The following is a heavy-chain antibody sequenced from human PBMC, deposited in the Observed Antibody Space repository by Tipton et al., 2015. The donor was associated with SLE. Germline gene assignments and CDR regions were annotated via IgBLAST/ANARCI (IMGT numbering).Heavy chain of an antibody. Sequence: SLRLSCAASGFTFSDYYMSWIRQAPGKGLEWVSYISSSSSYTNYADSVKGRFTISRDNSKNTLYLQMNSLRAEDTAVYYCARDDGWQLLAFDIWGQGTMVTVSS. D-gene: IGHD2-15*01. J-gene: IGHJ3*02. CDR2: ISSSSSYT. CDR3: ARDDGWQLLAFDI. CDR1: GFTFSDYY. V-gene: IGHV3-11*06.